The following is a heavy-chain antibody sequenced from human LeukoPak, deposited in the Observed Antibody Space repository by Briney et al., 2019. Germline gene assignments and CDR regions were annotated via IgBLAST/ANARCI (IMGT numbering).Heavy chain of an antibody. V-gene: IGHV7-4-1*02. CDR2: INTNTGNP. D-gene: IGHD2-15*01. CDR1: GYTFTYYG. J-gene: IGHJ6*03. Sequence: RASVKVSCKASGYTFTYYGLNWVRQAPGQGLECLGGINTNTGNPTYGQGFTGRFVFSFDTSVSTAYLEISSLKAEDTAIYYCARSRRVVVPSTLNSADDYYYYMDVWGKGTTVTVSS. CDR3: ARSRRVVVPSTLNSADDYYYYMDV.